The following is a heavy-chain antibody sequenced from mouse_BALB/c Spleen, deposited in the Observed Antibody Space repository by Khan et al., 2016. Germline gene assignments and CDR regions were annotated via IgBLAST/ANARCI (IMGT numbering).Heavy chain of an antibody. J-gene: IGHJ2*01. V-gene: IGHV3-6*02. CDR1: GYSITSGYY. CDR3: ARDRDYGYEFDY. CDR2: ISYDGSI. Sequence: EVQLQESGPGLVKPSQSLSLTCSVTGYSITSGYYWNWIRQFPGNKLEWMAYISYDGSINYNPSPKNRISITPDTAKNQFFLKLNSVTTEDTATYFWARDRDYGYEFDYWGQGTTLTVSS. D-gene: IGHD2-14*01.